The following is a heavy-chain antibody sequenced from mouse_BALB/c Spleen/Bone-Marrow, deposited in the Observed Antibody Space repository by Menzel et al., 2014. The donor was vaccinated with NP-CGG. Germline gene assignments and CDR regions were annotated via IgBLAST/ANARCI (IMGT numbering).Heavy chain of an antibody. V-gene: IGHV1-77*01. CDR3: ARGGYYRYDGFAY. J-gene: IGHJ3*01. CDR2: IYPGNGNT. D-gene: IGHD2-14*01. Sequence: QVQLQQSGAELARPGASVKLSRKASGYTFTDYYINWVRRRTGQGLEWIGEIYPGNGNTYYNEKFKGKATLTADKSSSTAYMQLSSLTSEDSAVYFCARGGYYRYDGFAYWGQGTLVTVSA. CDR1: GYTFTDYY.